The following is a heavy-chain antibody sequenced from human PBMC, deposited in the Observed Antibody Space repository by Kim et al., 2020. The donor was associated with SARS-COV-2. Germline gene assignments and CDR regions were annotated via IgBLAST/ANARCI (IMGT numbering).Heavy chain of an antibody. CDR2: ISSSGSDI. Sequence: GGSLRLSCAASGFTFGSYSMNWVRQAPGKGLEWVSYISSSGSDIYYLDSVQGRFTVSRDNAKNSLYLQMNSLRPEDTAVYYCATVRSGRGTSGSWGQGTLVTVSS. CDR1: GFTFGSYS. CDR3: ATVRSGRGTSGS. J-gene: IGHJ4*02. D-gene: IGHD3-10*01. V-gene: IGHV3-21*01.